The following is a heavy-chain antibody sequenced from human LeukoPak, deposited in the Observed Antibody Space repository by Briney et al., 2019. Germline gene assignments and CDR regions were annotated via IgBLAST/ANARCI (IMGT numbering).Heavy chain of an antibody. Sequence: GGSLRLSCAASGFTFSSYAIKWVRQAPGKGLEWVSSINSAGTSKKYADSLKGRFTISGDNAKNSLFLQLSSLRVEDTAVYYCARDGVRVFGVIDYWGQGTLVTVSS. CDR2: INSAGTSK. D-gene: IGHD3-3*01. J-gene: IGHJ4*02. V-gene: IGHV3-21*01. CDR3: ARDGVRVFGVIDY. CDR1: GFTFSSYA.